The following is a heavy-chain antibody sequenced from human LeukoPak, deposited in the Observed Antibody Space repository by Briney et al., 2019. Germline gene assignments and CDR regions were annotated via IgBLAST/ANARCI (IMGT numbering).Heavy chain of an antibody. CDR1: GGSISSSSYY. Sequence: SETLSLTCTVSGGSISSSSYYWGWIRQPPGKGLEWIGSIYYSGSTYYNPSLKGRVTISVDTSKNQFSLKLSSVTAADTAVYCCARHGYFGRTYYFDYWGQGTLVTVSS. CDR2: IYYSGST. J-gene: IGHJ4*02. CDR3: ARHGYFGRTYYFDY. V-gene: IGHV4-39*01. D-gene: IGHD2-21*01.